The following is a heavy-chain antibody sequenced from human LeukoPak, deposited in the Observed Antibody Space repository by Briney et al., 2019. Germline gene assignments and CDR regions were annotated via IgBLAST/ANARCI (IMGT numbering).Heavy chain of an antibody. CDR1: GLTVSRKY. CDR2: IYSEGST. V-gene: IGHV3-66*01. J-gene: IGHJ4*02. CDR3: ATRPDDNDYPYFDF. Sequence: GGSLRLSCAASGLTVSRKYMSWVRQAPGKGLEWVSVIYSEGSTYYADSVRGGFTISRDNSRNTLHLQMNSLRVDDTAVYYCATRPDDNDYPYFDFWGQGTLVTVSS. D-gene: IGHD5-12*01.